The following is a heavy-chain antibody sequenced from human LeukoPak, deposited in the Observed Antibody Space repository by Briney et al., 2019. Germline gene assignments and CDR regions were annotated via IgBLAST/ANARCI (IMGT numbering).Heavy chain of an antibody. CDR1: GFTVSSNY. V-gene: IGHV3-53*01. CDR2: IYSGGST. D-gene: IGHD6-13*01. CDR3: ARVPNSSSWSFDY. Sequence: GGSLRLSCAASGFTVSSNYMSWVRQAPGKGLEWVSVIYSGGSTYYADSVEGRFTISRDSSKNTLYLQMNSLRAEDTAVYYCARVPNSSSWSFDYWGQGTLVTVSS. J-gene: IGHJ4*02.